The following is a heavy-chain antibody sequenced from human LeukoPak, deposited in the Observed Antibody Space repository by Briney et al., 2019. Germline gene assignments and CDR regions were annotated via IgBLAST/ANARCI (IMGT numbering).Heavy chain of an antibody. CDR2: ISTSGDTM. CDR3: ARDVDESYYYDSSGNPSGAVDI. V-gene: IGHV3-48*03. J-gene: IGHJ3*02. CDR1: GFTFRSYE. D-gene: IGHD3-22*01. Sequence: GGSLRLSCAASGFTFRSYEIHWVRQAPGKGLEWISYISTSGDTMYYADSVKGRFTISRDNAKNSVYLHMNSLRAEDTAVYYCARDVDESYYYDSSGNPSGAVDIWGQGTTVTVS.